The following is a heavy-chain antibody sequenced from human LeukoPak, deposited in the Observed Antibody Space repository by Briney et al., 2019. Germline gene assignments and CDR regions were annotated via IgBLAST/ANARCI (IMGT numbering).Heavy chain of an antibody. V-gene: IGHV3-30*02. Sequence: PGGSLRLSCAASGFTFSSYGMHWVRQAPGKGLEWVAFIRYDGSNKYYADSVKGRFTISRDNSKNTLYLQMNSLRPEDTAVYYCARGVVVIPTTIPDAFDIWGQGTMVTVSS. J-gene: IGHJ3*02. CDR1: GFTFSSYG. D-gene: IGHD2-2*01. CDR3: ARGVVVIPTTIPDAFDI. CDR2: IRYDGSNK.